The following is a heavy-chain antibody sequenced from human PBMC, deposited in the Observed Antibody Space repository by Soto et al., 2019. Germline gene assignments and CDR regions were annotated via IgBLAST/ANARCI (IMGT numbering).Heavy chain of an antibody. J-gene: IGHJ6*02. CDR2: ITHTGGF. CDR1: GGSFSDYY. D-gene: IGHD2-2*01. CDR3: ARGRQRPSAAYKGHGYYGMDV. Sequence: SETLSLTCAVYGGSFSDYYWSWIRQPPGKGLEWIGGITHTGGFDSNPSPDSRATISVDTTKNQFSLKLSSVTTADTALYYCARGRQRPSAAYKGHGYYGMDVWGQGTTVTVSS. V-gene: IGHV4-34*01.